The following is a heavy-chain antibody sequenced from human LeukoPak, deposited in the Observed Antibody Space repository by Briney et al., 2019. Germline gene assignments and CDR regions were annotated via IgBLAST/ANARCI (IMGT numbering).Heavy chain of an antibody. Sequence: ASVNVSCKASGYTFTSYYMHWVRHAPGQGLEWMGIINPSGGSTSYAQKFQGRVTMTRDTSTSTVYMELSSLRSEDTAVYYCARDPFYGSGSSQPHAFDIWGQGTMVTVSS. CDR3: ARDPFYGSGSSQPHAFDI. J-gene: IGHJ3*02. V-gene: IGHV1-46*01. CDR2: INPSGGST. CDR1: GYTFTSYY. D-gene: IGHD3-10*01.